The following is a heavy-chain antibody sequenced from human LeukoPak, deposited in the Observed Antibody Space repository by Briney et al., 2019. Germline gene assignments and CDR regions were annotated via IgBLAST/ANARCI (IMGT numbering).Heavy chain of an antibody. CDR1: GFTVSSNY. D-gene: IGHD4-23*01. J-gene: IGHJ3*02. CDR3: ARDRGNSDAFDI. Sequence: GGSLRLSCAASGFTVSSNYMSWVRQAPGKGLEWVSVIYSGGSTYYADSVKGRFTISRDNSKNTLYLQMSSLRAEDTAVYYCARDRGNSDAFDIWGQGTMVTVSS. CDR2: IYSGGST. V-gene: IGHV3-66*02.